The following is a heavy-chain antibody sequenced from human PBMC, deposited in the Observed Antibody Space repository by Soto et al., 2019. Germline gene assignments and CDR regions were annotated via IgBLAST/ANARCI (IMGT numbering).Heavy chain of an antibody. J-gene: IGHJ4*02. CDR3: ARLLLGSDPAPFDY. V-gene: IGHV4-39*01. Sequence: SETLSLTCTVSGGSISSSSYYWGWIRQPPGKGLEWIGSIYYSGSTYYNPSLKSRVTISVDTSKNQFSLKLSSVTAADTAVYYCARLLLGSDPAPFDYWGQGTLVTVSS. CDR1: GGSISSSSYY. CDR2: IYYSGST.